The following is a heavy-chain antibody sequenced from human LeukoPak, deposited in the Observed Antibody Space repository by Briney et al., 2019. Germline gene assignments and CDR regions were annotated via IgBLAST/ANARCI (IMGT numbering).Heavy chain of an antibody. CDR2: IYYSGST. J-gene: IGHJ6*02. D-gene: IGHD1-26*01. CDR1: GGSISSYY. Sequence: SETLSLTCTVSGGSISSYYWSWIRQPPEKGLEWIGYIYYSGSTNYNPSLKSRVTISVDTSKNQFSLKLSSVTAADTAVYYCARDGVSGSYYYYYGMDVWGQGTTVTVSS. CDR3: ARDGVSGSYYYYYGMDV. V-gene: IGHV4-59*01.